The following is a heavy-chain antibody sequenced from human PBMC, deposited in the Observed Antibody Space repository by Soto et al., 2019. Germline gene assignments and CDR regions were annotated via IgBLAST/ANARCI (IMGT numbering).Heavy chain of an antibody. Sequence: QVQLVESGGGVVQPGRSLRLSCAASGFTFSNYGMHWVRQAPGKGLEWVAIMSSDGKNKFYADSVKGRFTISRDDSKNTLYLQMDSLKTEDTAVYSCARDVDCRSNRCLRNILEYWGQGTLVTVSS. V-gene: IGHV3-30*03. D-gene: IGHD2-2*01. J-gene: IGHJ4*02. CDR1: GFTFSNYG. CDR2: MSSDGKNK. CDR3: ARDVDCRSNRCLRNILEY.